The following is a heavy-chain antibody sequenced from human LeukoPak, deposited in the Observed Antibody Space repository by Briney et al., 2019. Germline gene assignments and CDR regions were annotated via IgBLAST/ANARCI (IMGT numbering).Heavy chain of an antibody. CDR2: ISSSSSYI. Sequence: PGGSLRLSCAASGFTFSSYSMDWVRQAPGKGLEWVSSISSSSSYIYYADSVKGRFTISRDNAKNSLYLQMNSLRAEDTAVYYCARSEIVAAAWPGSVDVWGKGTTVTVSS. CDR1: GFTFSSYS. CDR3: ARSEIVAAAWPGSVDV. V-gene: IGHV3-21*01. D-gene: IGHD6-13*01. J-gene: IGHJ6*03.